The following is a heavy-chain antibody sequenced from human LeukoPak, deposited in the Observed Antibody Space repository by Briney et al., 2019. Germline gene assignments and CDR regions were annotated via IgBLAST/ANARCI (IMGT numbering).Heavy chain of an antibody. CDR1: GFTFSSYD. J-gene: IGHJ6*02. V-gene: IGHV3-13*01. Sequence: GGSLRLSCAASGFTFSSYDVAWGRQATGKGLEWDSAIGTAGDTYYPGSVKGRFTSSRENANNRCYLQMNSLRARDTAVYYCAREAQGYCSGGSCYGMDVWGQGTTVTVSS. CDR2: IGTAGDT. CDR3: AREAQGYCSGGSCYGMDV. D-gene: IGHD2-15*01.